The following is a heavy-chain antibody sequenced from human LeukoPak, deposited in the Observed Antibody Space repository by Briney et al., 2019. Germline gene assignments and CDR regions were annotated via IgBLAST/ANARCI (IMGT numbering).Heavy chain of an antibody. CDR2: ISWNSGSI. D-gene: IGHD3-10*01. Sequence: GRSLRLSCAASGFTFDDYAMHWVRQAPGKGLEWVSGISWNSGSIGYADSVKGRFTISRDNAQNSLYLQMNSLRAEDTAVYYCARDFDYYGSGSHLGYWGQGTLVTVSS. CDR3: ARDFDYYGSGSHLGY. J-gene: IGHJ4*02. CDR1: GFTFDDYA. V-gene: IGHV3-9*01.